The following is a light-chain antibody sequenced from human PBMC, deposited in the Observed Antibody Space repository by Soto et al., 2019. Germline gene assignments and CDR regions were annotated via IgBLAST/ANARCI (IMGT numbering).Light chain of an antibody. Sequence: QSALTQPASVSGSPGQSITISCTGTSSDVGGYNYVSWYQQHPGKAPKLIIYEVTKRPSGVPDRFSGSKSGNTASLTVSGLQAEDEADYYCSSHAGIKNVVFGGGTKLTVL. CDR2: EVT. CDR1: SSDVGGYNY. J-gene: IGLJ3*02. V-gene: IGLV2-8*01. CDR3: SSHAGIKNVV.